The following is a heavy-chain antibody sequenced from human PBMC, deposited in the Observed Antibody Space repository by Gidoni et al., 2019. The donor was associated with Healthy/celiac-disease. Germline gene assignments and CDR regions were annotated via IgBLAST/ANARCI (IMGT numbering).Heavy chain of an antibody. Sequence: QLQLQESGPGLVKPSETLSLTCTVSAGSISSSSYYWGWIRQPPGKGLEWIGSIYYSGSTYYNPSLKSRVTISVDTSKNQFSLKLSSVTAADTAVYYCPIGYCSSTSCSDAFDIWGQGTMVTVSS. J-gene: IGHJ3*02. CDR2: IYYSGST. CDR1: AGSISSSSYY. V-gene: IGHV4-39*01. D-gene: IGHD2-2*01. CDR3: PIGYCSSTSCSDAFDI.